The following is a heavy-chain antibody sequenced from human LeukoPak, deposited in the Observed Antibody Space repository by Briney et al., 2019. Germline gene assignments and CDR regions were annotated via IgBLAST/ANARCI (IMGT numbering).Heavy chain of an antibody. Sequence: PGGSLRLSCAASGFTFSDYALIWVRQAPGKGLEWISAIRGTGGTTYYADSVKGRCTISRDNSRNTVYLQMNSQRAEDTALYFCGKGPNGDYVGAFDFWGPGTMVTVSS. V-gene: IGHV3-23*01. D-gene: IGHD4-17*01. CDR3: GKGPNGDYVGAFDF. J-gene: IGHJ3*01. CDR1: GFTFSDYA. CDR2: IRGTGGTT.